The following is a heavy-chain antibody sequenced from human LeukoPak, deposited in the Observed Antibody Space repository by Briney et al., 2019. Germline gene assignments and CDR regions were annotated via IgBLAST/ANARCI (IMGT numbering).Heavy chain of an antibody. D-gene: IGHD1-7*01. CDR3: TTGKNWNYFGEDAFDI. J-gene: IGHJ3*02. Sequence: LPGRSLRLSCAASGFTFSSYAMHWVRQAPGKGLEWVAVISYDGSNKYYADSVKGRFTISRDNSKNTLYLQMNSLKTEDTAVYYCTTGKNWNYFGEDAFDIWGQGTMVTVSS. CDR1: GFTFSSYA. V-gene: IGHV3-30-3*01. CDR2: ISYDGSNK.